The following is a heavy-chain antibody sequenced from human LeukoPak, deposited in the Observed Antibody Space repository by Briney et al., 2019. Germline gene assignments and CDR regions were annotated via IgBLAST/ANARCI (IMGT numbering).Heavy chain of an antibody. D-gene: IGHD3-10*01. CDR3: ARVSLVRGAPDYYFDY. V-gene: IGHV4-30-2*01. CDR2: IYHSGST. Sequence: SETLSLTCTVSGGSISSGGYYWSWIRQPPGKGLEWIGYIYHSGSTYYNPSLKSRVTISVDRSKNQFSLKLSSVTAADTAVYYCARVSLVRGAPDYYFDYWGQGTLVTVSS. J-gene: IGHJ4*02. CDR1: GGSISSGGYY.